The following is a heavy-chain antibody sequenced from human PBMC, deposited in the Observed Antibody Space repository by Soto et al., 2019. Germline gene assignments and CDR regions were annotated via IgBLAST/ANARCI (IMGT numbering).Heavy chain of an antibody. V-gene: IGHV1-69*08. Sequence: QVQLVQSGAEVKKPGSSVKVSCKASGGTFSSYTISWVRQAPGQGLEWMGRIIPILGIANYAQKFQGRVTITAEKSTSTAYMELSSLRSEDTAVYYCAREGPAAGSYYYYGMDVWGQGTTVTVSS. CDR3: AREGPAAGSYYYYGMDV. CDR1: GGTFSSYT. J-gene: IGHJ6*02. CDR2: IIPILGIA. D-gene: IGHD2-2*01.